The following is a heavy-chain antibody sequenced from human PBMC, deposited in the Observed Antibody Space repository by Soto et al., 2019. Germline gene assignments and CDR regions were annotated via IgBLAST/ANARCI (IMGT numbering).Heavy chain of an antibody. CDR2: ISGSGDTT. J-gene: IGHJ1*01. CDR1: GFTFSSYA. D-gene: IGHD2-2*01. CDR3: AKEGLYCSSTTCYGSGYFQN. V-gene: IGHV3-23*01. Sequence: GGSLRLSCAASGFTFSSYAMSWVRQAPGKGLEWVSAISGSGDTTYYADSVKGRFTTSRDNSENTLYLQMNSLRAEDTAVYFCAKEGLYCSSTTCYGSGYFQNWGQGTLVTVSS.